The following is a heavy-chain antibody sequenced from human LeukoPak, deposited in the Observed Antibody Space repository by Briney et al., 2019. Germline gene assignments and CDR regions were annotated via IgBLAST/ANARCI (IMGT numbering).Heavy chain of an antibody. Sequence: SVKVSCKASGNSFTGYYVHWVRQAPGQGLEWMGRIIPILNVPNYAQKFEGRVTITADKSTNTAYMELSSLKSEDTAVYFCARDRPRARYFDYWGQGTLVTVSS. CDR1: GNSFTGYY. CDR3: ARDRPRARYFDY. V-gene: IGHV1-69*04. CDR2: IIPILNVP. D-gene: IGHD2-15*01. J-gene: IGHJ4*02.